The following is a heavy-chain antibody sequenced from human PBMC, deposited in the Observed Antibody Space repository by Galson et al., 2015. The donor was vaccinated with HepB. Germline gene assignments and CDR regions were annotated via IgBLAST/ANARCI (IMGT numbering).Heavy chain of an antibody. CDR1: GGSISSSSYY. D-gene: IGHD6-19*01. Sequence: LSLTCTVSGGSISSSSYYWGWIRQPPGKGLEWIGSIYYSGSTYYNPSLKSRVTISVDTSKNQFSLKLSSVTAADTAVYYCARTGRNSSGWYRIIDYWGQGTLVTVSS. CDR3: ARTGRNSSGWYRIIDY. J-gene: IGHJ4*02. V-gene: IGHV4-39*01. CDR2: IYYSGST.